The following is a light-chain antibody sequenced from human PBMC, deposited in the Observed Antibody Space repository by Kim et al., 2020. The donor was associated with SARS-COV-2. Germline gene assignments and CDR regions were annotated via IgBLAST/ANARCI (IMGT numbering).Light chain of an antibody. CDR2: DAS. CDR1: QDISNY. V-gene: IGKV1-33*01. Sequence: SASVGDRVTITCQASQDISNYLNWYQQKPGKAPKLLIYDASNLETGVPSRFSGSGSGTDFTFTISSLQPEDIATYYCQQYDNLLTFGGGTKMDIK. J-gene: IGKJ4*01. CDR3: QQYDNLLT.